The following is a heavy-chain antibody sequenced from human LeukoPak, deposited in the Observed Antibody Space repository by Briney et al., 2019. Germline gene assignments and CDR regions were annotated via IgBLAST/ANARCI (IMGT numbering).Heavy chain of an antibody. CDR2: LSGGGDSR. D-gene: IGHD3-10*01. CDR1: GFAFSNYA. Sequence: QTGGSLRLSCAASGFAFSNYAMSWVRQAPGKGLEWVSSLSGGGDSRYYADSVMGRFTISRDNSKNTLYLQMNSLRAEDTAVYYCAKAVRSMVTGGGYFDPWGRGTLVTVSS. J-gene: IGHJ4*02. CDR3: AKAVRSMVTGGGYFDP. V-gene: IGHV3-23*01.